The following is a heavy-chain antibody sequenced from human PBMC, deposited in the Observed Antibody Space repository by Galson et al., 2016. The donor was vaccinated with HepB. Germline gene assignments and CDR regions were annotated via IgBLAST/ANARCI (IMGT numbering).Heavy chain of an antibody. CDR2: ISAYNGNS. Sequence: SVKVSCKASGYSLSDHGITWVRQAPGQGLEWMGWISAYNGNSNNALKFHGRFTMTTDTSRNTAYMELRSLRFDDTAVYYCARDHETSMAANAFHVWGQGTTVTVSS. V-gene: IGHV1-18*04. CDR3: ARDHETSMAANAFHV. D-gene: IGHD5-18*01. CDR1: GYSLSDHG. J-gene: IGHJ3*01.